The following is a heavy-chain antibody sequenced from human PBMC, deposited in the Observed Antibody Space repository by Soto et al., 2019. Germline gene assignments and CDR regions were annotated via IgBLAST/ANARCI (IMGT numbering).Heavy chain of an antibody. CDR1: GYTFTSYA. D-gene: IGHD2-8*01. V-gene: IGHV1-3*01. J-gene: IGHJ6*02. CDR2: INAGNGDT. CDR3: AKNGQPPYYYYGMDV. Sequence: GASVKVSCKASGYTFTSYAMHWVRQAPGQRLEWMGWINAGNGDTKYAQKVQGRVTMTIDTSTYTAYMELRSLTSDDTAKYYCAKNGQPPYYYYGMDVWGQGTTVTVSS.